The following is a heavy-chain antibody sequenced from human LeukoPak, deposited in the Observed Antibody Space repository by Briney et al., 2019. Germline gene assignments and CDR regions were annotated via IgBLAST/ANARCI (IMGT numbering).Heavy chain of an antibody. V-gene: IGHV3-13*01. CDR2: IGTAGDT. D-gene: IGHD3-9*01. Sequence: PGGSLRLSCAASGFTFSSYDMHWVRQATGKGLEWVSAIGTAGDTYYPGSVKGRFTTSRENAKNSLYLQMNSLRAGDTAVYYCARAGRRCFDRYYYYGMDVWGQGTTVTVSS. CDR3: ARAGRRCFDRYYYYGMDV. CDR1: GFTFSSYD. J-gene: IGHJ6*02.